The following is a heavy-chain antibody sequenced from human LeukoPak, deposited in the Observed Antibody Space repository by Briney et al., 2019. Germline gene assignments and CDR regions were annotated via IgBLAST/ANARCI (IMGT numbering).Heavy chain of an antibody. CDR1: GGSISSGGYS. V-gene: IGHV4-30-2*01. J-gene: IGHJ4*02. Sequence: SETLSLTCAVSGGSISSGGYSWSWIQQPPGKGLEWIGYIYHSGSTYYNPSLKSRVTISVDRSKNQFSLKLSSVTAADTAVYYCARTLRGYSYSSLDYWGQGTLVTVSS. D-gene: IGHD5-18*01. CDR2: IYHSGST. CDR3: ARTLRGYSYSSLDY.